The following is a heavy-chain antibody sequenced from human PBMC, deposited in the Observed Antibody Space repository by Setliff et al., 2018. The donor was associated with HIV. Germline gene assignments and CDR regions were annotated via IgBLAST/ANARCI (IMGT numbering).Heavy chain of an antibody. CDR3: ARDSSEAVSLAGFDY. J-gene: IGHJ4*02. Sequence: PGGSLRLSCATSGVTFWNAWMSWVRQVPGKGLEWVGRIKNKKDGGTTVYADSVKGRFTIPRDNAENSLYLQMNSLRAEDTAVYYCARDSSEAVSLAGFDYWGQGTPVTVSS. D-gene: IGHD3-10*01. V-gene: IGHV3-15*01. CDR1: GVTFWNAW. CDR2: IKNKKDGGTT.